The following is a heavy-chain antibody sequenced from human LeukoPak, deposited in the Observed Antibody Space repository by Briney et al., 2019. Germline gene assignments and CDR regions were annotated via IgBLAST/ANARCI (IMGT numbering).Heavy chain of an antibody. Sequence: GGSLRLSCAVSRITLSNYGMSWVSQAPGKGLEWVAAIRDSGGRTNYADSVKGRFTISRGNPKHTLYLQMNSLRAEGTAVSFCAKRGVVIRVILVGFHKEAYYFDSWGQGALVTVS. V-gene: IGHV3-23*01. CDR3: AKRGVVIRVILVGFHKEAYYFDS. D-gene: IGHD3-22*01. CDR2: IRDSGGRT. CDR1: RITLSNYG. J-gene: IGHJ4*02.